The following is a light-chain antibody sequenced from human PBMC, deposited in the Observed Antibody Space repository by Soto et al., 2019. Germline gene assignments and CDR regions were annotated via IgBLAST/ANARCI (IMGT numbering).Light chain of an antibody. Sequence: QLVLTQPASVSGSPGQSITISCTGTSSDVAGYNYVSWYQQHPGKAPKLLINDVSNRPSGVSNRFSGSKSGNTASLTISGLQAEDEADYYCSSYRSSSPPYVFGTGTKLTVL. CDR2: DVS. CDR1: SSDVAGYNY. CDR3: SSYRSSSPPYV. J-gene: IGLJ1*01. V-gene: IGLV2-14*01.